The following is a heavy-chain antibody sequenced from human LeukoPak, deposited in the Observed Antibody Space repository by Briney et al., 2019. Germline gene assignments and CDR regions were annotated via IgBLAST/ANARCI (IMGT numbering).Heavy chain of an antibody. V-gene: IGHV1-46*01. CDR2: INPSGGST. Sequence: ASVRVSCKASGYTFTSYYMHWVRQAPGQGLEWMGIINPSGGSTSYAQKFQGRVTMTRDTSTSTVYMELSSLRSEDTAVYYCARGVEMATNGGAFDIWGQGTMVTVSS. D-gene: IGHD5-24*01. CDR3: ARGVEMATNGGAFDI. CDR1: GYTFTSYY. J-gene: IGHJ3*02.